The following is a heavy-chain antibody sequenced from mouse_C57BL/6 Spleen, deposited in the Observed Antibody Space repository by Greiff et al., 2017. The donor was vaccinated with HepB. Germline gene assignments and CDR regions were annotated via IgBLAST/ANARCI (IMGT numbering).Heavy chain of an antibody. J-gene: IGHJ4*01. Sequence: QVQLKQSGAELVKPGASVKISCKASGYAFSSYWMNWVKQRPGKGLEWIGQIYPGDGDTNYNGKFKGKATLTADKSSSTAYMQLSSLTSEDSAVYFCARSLTGYYYAMDYWGQGTSVTVSS. CDR3: ARSLTGYYYAMDY. CDR2: IYPGDGDT. CDR1: GYAFSSYW. D-gene: IGHD4-1*01. V-gene: IGHV1-80*01.